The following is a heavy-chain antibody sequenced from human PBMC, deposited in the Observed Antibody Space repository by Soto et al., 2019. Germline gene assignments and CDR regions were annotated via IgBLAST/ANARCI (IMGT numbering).Heavy chain of an antibody. J-gene: IGHJ6*02. Sequence: GSLRLSCAASGFTFSNAWMSWVRQAPGKGLEWVGRIKSKTDGGTTDYAAPVKGRFTISRDDSKNTLYLQMNSLKTEDTAVYYCTTHMINYYYYYGMDVWGQGTTVTVSS. CDR3: TTHMINYYYYYGMDV. D-gene: IGHD2-21*01. V-gene: IGHV3-15*01. CDR1: GFTFSNAW. CDR2: IKSKTDGGTT.